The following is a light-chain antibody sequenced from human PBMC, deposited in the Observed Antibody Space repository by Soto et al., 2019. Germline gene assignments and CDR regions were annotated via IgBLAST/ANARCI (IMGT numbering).Light chain of an antibody. CDR3: QQYNSYLVT. Sequence: DIQMTQSPSTLSASVGDRVTITCRASQSISSWLAWYQQKPGKAPKLLIYKASTLESGVPSRFSGGGSGTEFTLTISSLQPDDFATYYCQQYNSYLVTFGQGTRLEIK. J-gene: IGKJ5*01. CDR2: KAS. CDR1: QSISSW. V-gene: IGKV1-5*03.